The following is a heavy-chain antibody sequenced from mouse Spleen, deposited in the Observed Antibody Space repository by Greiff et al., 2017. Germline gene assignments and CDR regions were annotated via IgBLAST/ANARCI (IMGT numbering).Heavy chain of an antibody. Sequence: VQLQQSGAELVKPGASVKLSCKASGYTFTSYYMYWVKQRPGQGLEWIGEINPSNGGTNFNEKFKSKATLTVDKSSSTAYMQLSSLTSEDSAVYYCTRGGWLLRSMDYWGQGTSVTVSS. D-gene: IGHD2-3*01. CDR3: TRGGWLLRSMDY. CDR2: INPSNGGT. CDR1: GYTFTSYY. V-gene: IGHV1S81*02. J-gene: IGHJ4*01.